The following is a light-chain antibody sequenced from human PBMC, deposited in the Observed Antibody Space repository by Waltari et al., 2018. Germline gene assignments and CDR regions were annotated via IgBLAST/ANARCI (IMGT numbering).Light chain of an antibody. CDR2: DVT. CDR3: SSYTSTNTVI. Sequence: QSALTQPASVSGSPGQSITISCTGTSSSIGGYHYVSWYQQHPGKAPKLMIFDVTKRPSGVSDRFSGSKSGNTASLTISGLHTDDESDYYCSSYTSTNTVIFGGGTKVTVL. J-gene: IGLJ2*01. CDR1: SSSIGGYHY. V-gene: IGLV2-14*03.